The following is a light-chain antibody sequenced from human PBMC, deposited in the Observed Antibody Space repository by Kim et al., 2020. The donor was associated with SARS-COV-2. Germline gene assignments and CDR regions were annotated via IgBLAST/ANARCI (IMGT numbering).Light chain of an antibody. CDR2: AAA. J-gene: IGKJ1*01. CDR3: LQLKTYPRT. CDR1: QDINNY. V-gene: IGKV1-9*01. Sequence: AYVGDRVISTCRASQDINNYLAWYQQKPGKDPKLLIYAAATLDTGVPSRFSGSGSGTEFTLTINSLQSEDFANYSCLQLKTYPRTFGQGTKVDI.